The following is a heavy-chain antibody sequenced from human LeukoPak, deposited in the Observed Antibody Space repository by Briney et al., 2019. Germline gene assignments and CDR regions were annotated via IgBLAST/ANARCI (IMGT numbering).Heavy chain of an antibody. D-gene: IGHD3-9*01. CDR1: GYTFTNFD. CDR3: AGNRILTGYYLFDY. V-gene: IGHV1-8*01. Sequence: ASVKVSCKASGYTFTNFDINWVRQATGQGLEWMGWMNPNSGNTGYTQKFQGRVTMTRNTSISTAYMELSSLRAEDTAVYYCAGNRILTGYYLFDYWGQGTLVTVSS. CDR2: MNPNSGNT. J-gene: IGHJ4*02.